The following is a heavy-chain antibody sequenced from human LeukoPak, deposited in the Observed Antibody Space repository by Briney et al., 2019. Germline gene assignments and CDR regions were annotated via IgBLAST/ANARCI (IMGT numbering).Heavy chain of an antibody. D-gene: IGHD6-13*01. Sequence: GASVKVSYKASGYTFTSYAMHWVRQAPGQRLEWMGWSNAGNGNTKYSQEFQGRVTITRDTSASTAYMELSSLRSEDMAVYYCARGRAADYYGMDVWGQGTTVTVSS. CDR1: GYTFTSYA. J-gene: IGHJ6*02. CDR3: ARGRAADYYGMDV. V-gene: IGHV1-3*02. CDR2: SNAGNGNT.